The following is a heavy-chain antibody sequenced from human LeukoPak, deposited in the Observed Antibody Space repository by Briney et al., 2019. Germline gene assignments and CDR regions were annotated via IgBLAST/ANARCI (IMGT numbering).Heavy chain of an antibody. CDR3: ARDTLGEGEDANYAVYYFDY. Sequence: GGSLRLSCAASGFRFNTYWMSWVRQAPGKGLEWVANIKQDGNEKYYADSVKGRFTISRDNGKNSLDLQMNSLRAEDTAVYYCARDTLGEGEDANYAVYYFDYWGQGTVVTVSS. J-gene: IGHJ4*02. D-gene: IGHD4/OR15-4a*01. V-gene: IGHV3-7*01. CDR2: IKQDGNEK. CDR1: GFRFNTYW.